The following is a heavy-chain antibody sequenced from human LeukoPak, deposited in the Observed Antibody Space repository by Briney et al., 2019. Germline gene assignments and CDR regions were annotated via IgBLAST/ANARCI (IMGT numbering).Heavy chain of an antibody. Sequence: SETLSLTCAVYGGSFSGYYWSWIRQPPGKGLEWIGEINHSGSTNYNPSPKSRVTISVDTSKNQFSLKLSSVTAADTAVYYCARAISGGSCYDYWGQGTLVTVSS. V-gene: IGHV4-34*01. D-gene: IGHD2-15*01. CDR2: INHSGST. CDR3: ARAISGGSCYDY. J-gene: IGHJ4*02. CDR1: GGSFSGYY.